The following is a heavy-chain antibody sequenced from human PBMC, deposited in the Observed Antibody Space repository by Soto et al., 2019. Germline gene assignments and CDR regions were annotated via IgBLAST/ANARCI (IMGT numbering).Heavy chain of an antibody. D-gene: IGHD5-12*01. J-gene: IGHJ4*02. CDR2: IYSGGST. Sequence: GGSLRLSCAASGFTVSSNYMSWVRQAPGKGLEWVSVIYSGGSTYYADSVKGRFTISRHNSKNTLYLQMNSLRAEDTAVYYCARAFLGYSGYDFDYWGQGTLVTVSS. CDR1: GFTVSSNY. V-gene: IGHV3-53*04. CDR3: ARAFLGYSGYDFDY.